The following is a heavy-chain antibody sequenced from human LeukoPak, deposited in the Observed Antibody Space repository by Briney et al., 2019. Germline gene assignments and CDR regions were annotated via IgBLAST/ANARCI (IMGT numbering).Heavy chain of an antibody. CDR2: ISGSGGST. D-gene: IGHD6-13*01. V-gene: IGHV3-23*01. CDR1: GFTFSSYA. CDR3: TKGRGQQLVYYFDY. J-gene: IGHJ4*02. Sequence: GGSLRLSCAASGFTFSSYAMSWVRQAPGKGLEWVSAISGSGGSTYYADSVKGRFTISRDNSKSTLYLQMNSLRAEDTAVYYCTKGRGQQLVYYFDYWGQGTLVTVSS.